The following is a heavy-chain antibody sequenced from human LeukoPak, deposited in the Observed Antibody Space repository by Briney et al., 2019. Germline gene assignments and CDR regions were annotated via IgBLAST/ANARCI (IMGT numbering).Heavy chain of an antibody. CDR1: GFTFSSSW. D-gene: IGHD6-19*01. V-gene: IGHV3-74*01. J-gene: IGHJ4*02. CDR2: LNSDGSSI. Sequence: PGGSLRLSCAASGFTFSSSWMHWVRQVPGKGLVWVSRLNSDGSSINYADSVKGRFTISRDNAENTLYLQMNSLRVEDTAVYYCERGVAGTLDYWGQGTLVSVSS. CDR3: ERGVAGTLDY.